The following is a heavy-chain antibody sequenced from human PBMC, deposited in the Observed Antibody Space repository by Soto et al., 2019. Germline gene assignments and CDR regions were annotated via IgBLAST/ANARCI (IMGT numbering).Heavy chain of an antibody. V-gene: IGHV1-46*01. CDR2: INPSDGST. CDR3: ARDGPSGSYNLDY. Sequence: ASVKVSCKASGYTFTNYHIHWVRQAPGQGPEYMGIINPSDGSTTYPQKFQGRVSMTGDTSTSTVYMELSSLRSDDTAVYYCARDGPSGSYNLDYWGQGTLVTVSS. CDR1: GYTFTNYH. D-gene: IGHD1-26*01. J-gene: IGHJ4*02.